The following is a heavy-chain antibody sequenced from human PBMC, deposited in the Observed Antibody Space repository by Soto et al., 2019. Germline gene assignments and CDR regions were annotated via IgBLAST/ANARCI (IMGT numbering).Heavy chain of an antibody. CDR1: GYTFTSYG. CDR3: ARDLLLGRYFDWEFDY. Sequence: ASVKVSCKASGYTFTSYGISWVRQAPGQGLEWMGWISAYNGNTNYAQKLQGRVTMTTDTSTSTAYMELRSLRSDDPAVYYCARDLLLGRYFDWEFDYWGQGTLVTVSS. D-gene: IGHD3-9*01. J-gene: IGHJ4*02. V-gene: IGHV1-18*04. CDR2: ISAYNGNT.